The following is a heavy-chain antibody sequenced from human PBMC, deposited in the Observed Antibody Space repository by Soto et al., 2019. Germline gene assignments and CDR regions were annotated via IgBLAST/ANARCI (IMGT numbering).Heavy chain of an antibody. CDR1: VVAGPTSRFS. D-gene: IGHD7-27*01. V-gene: IGHV4-39*01. CDR2: AYSSRRT. CDR3: ARLLTY. Sequence: SVVAGPTSRFSWRWIRQPPGKGLPWVASAYSSRRTYYNPSLKTRVTISVDTSKNQFFLTLPSVTAADTAFYYCARLLTYWRHGILVTVSS. J-gene: IGHJ4*01.